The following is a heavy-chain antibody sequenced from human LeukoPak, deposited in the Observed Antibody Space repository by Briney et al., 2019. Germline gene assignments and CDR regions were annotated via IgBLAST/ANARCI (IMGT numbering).Heavy chain of an antibody. CDR2: IKQDGSEK. J-gene: IGHJ4*02. Sequence: GGSLRLSCAASGFTFSNYWMTWVRQAPGKGLEWVANIKQDGSEKYYVDSVKGRFTISRDNAKNSLYLQMNSLRPEDTAVYSCVRDSSHWAFDYWGQGTLVTVPS. D-gene: IGHD6-19*01. V-gene: IGHV3-7*01. CDR3: VRDSSHWAFDY. CDR1: GFTFSNYW.